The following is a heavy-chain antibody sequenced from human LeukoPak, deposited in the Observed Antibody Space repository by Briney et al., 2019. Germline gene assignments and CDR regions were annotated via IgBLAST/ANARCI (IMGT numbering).Heavy chain of an antibody. Sequence: SETLSLTCAVYSGSFSGYYWTWFRQPPGKGLEWIGEFNHSWGAKYNPSLKSRVTISVDTSNNHLSLNLNSVTAADTAVYYCAKQGRDWLRDYYYYMDVWGKGTTVTISS. V-gene: IGHV4-34*01. J-gene: IGHJ6*03. CDR2: FNHSWGA. D-gene: IGHD3-9*01. CDR3: AKQGRDWLRDYYYYMDV. CDR1: SGSFSGYY.